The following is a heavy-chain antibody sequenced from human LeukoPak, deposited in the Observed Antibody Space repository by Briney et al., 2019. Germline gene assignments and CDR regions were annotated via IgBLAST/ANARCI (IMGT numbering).Heavy chain of an antibody. CDR2: ISTGSSTK. J-gene: IGHJ4*02. CDR3: ARAFDY. Sequence: PGGSLRLSCATSGFIFSGYYMSWIRQAPGKGLEWVAHISTGSSTKYYADSVKGRFTISRDDAKNSVYLQMNSLRADDTAVYYCARAFDYWGQGTLVTVAS. CDR1: GFIFSGYY. V-gene: IGHV3-11*04.